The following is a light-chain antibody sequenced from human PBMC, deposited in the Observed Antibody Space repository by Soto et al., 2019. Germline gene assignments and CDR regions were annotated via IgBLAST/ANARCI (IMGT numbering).Light chain of an antibody. J-gene: IGLJ3*02. CDR1: SSDIGGYNY. CDR2: EVS. CDR3: TSYTTSSDKV. Sequence: QSVLTQPASVSGSPGQSITISCTGTSSDIGGYNYVSWYQQYPGKAPKLMIYEVSNRPSGVSNRFSGSKSGNTASLTISGLQAEDEADYYCTSYTTSSDKVFGGGTKLTVL. V-gene: IGLV2-14*01.